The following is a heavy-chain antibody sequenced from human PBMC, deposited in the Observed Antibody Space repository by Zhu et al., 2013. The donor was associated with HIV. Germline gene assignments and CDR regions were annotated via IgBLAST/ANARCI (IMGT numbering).Heavy chain of an antibody. CDR3: ARDPVAADDAFDI. Sequence: QVQLQESGPGLVKPSGTLSLTCAVSGGSISSSNWWSWVRQPPGKGLEWIGEINHSGSTNYNPSLKSRVTISVDTSKNQFSLKLSSVTAADTAVYYCARDPVAADDAFDIWGQGTVVTVSS. V-gene: IGHV4-4*02. D-gene: IGHD6-13*01. CDR1: GGSISSSNW. J-gene: IGHJ3*02. CDR2: INHSGST.